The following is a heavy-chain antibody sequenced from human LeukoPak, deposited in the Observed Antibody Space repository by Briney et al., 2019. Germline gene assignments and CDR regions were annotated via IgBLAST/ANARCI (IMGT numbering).Heavy chain of an antibody. CDR2: ISSNGAYT. CDR3: VKSRDYCSGGSCYAFDY. Sequence: GGSLRLSCSASGFTFSSYAMYWVRQAPGKGLEYVSGISSNGAYTYSADSVKGRFTISRDNSENTLYLHMSSLRTEDTAVYYCVKSRDYCSGGSCYAFDYWGQGTLVTVSS. D-gene: IGHD2-15*01. J-gene: IGHJ4*02. CDR1: GFTFSSYA. V-gene: IGHV3-64D*06.